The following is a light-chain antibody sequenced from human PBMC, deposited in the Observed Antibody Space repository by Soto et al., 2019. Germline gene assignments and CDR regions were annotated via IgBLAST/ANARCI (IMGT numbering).Light chain of an antibody. Sequence: QSALTQPPSASGSPGQSVTISCAGSISDVGGYNHVSWYQQHPGKAPKLLIYEVTKRPSGVPARFSGSKSGNTASLTVSGLQGDDEADYYCSSYATSGTNVIFGGGTKLTVL. J-gene: IGLJ2*01. CDR1: ISDVGGYNH. V-gene: IGLV2-8*01. CDR2: EVT. CDR3: SSYATSGTNVI.